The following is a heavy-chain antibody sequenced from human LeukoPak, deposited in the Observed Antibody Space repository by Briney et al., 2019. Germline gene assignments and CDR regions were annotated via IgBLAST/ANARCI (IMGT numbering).Heavy chain of an antibody. J-gene: IGHJ4*02. D-gene: IGHD5-12*01. V-gene: IGHV4-61*02. CDR3: ARVGGGYVRDYFDY. CDR2: IYTTGST. CDR1: GGSISSGSYF. Sequence: KPSQTLSLTCTVSGGSISSGSYFWSWIRQPAGKGLEWIGRIYTTGSTNYNPSLKSRVTISVDTSKNQFSLKLSSVTAADTAVYYCARVGGGYVRDYFDYWGQGTLVTVSS.